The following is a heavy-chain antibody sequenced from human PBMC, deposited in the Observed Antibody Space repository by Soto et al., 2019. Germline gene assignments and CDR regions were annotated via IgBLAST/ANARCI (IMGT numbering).Heavy chain of an antibody. CDR3: ARVPFVMGGYYTGEYGMDV. V-gene: IGHV1-18*01. D-gene: IGHD3-3*01. CDR1: GYTXTSYG. J-gene: IGHJ6*02. Sequence: GXSXKVSCTASGYTXTSYGIRLVRQAPGQGLEWMGWISAYNGNTNYAQKLKGRVTMTKDTSTSTAYMELRSLRSDDPAVYYCARVPFVMGGYYTGEYGMDVWGQGTTVTVSS. CDR2: ISAYNGNT.